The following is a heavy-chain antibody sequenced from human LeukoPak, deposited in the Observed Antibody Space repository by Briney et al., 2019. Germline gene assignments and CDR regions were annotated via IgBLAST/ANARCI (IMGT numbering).Heavy chain of an antibody. Sequence: GASVKVSCKSSGCTCTTHGIHWVRQAPGQGLEWMGWINPGSGDTKYSEKFQGRVTFTRDTDATTAYLEVNNLRSEDTAVCRCARDGRSIIWSGVLDNW. V-gene: IGHV1-3*01. J-gene: IGHJ5*01. CDR3: ARDGRSIIWSGVLDNW. CDR1: GCTCTTHG. D-gene: IGHD3-10*01. CDR2: INPGSGDT.